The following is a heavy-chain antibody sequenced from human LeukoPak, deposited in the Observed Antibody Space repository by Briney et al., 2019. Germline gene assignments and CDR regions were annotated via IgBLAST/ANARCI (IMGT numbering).Heavy chain of an antibody. CDR2: IKSKTDGGTT. V-gene: IGHV3-15*01. D-gene: IGHD1-26*01. J-gene: IGHJ6*03. CDR3: TTSSLVGATWYYYYYYMDV. Sequence: GGSLRLSCAASGFTFSNYGMNWVRQAPGKGLEWVGRIKSKTDGGTTDYAAPVKGRFTISRDDSKNTQYLQMNSLKTEDTAVYYCTTSSLVGATWYYYYYYMDVWGKGTTVTVSS. CDR1: GFTFSNYG.